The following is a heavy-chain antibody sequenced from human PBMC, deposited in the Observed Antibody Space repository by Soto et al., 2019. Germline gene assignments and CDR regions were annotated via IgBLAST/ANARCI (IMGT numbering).Heavy chain of an antibody. D-gene: IGHD6-19*01. V-gene: IGHV3-30*03. CDR1: GFTFSTFG. Sequence: QVQLVESGGGVVQPGRSLRLSCAASGFTFSTFGMHWVRQAPGKGLEWVAIISYDESNKYYADSVKGRFTISRDNSKNTLYLQMNSLKTEDTAVYYCATPRFSVAGYFDYWGQGTLVTVSS. J-gene: IGHJ4*02. CDR3: ATPRFSVAGYFDY. CDR2: ISYDESNK.